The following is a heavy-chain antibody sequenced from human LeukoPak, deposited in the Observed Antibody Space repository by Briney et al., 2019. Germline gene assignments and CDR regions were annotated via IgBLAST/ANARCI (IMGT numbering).Heavy chain of an antibody. J-gene: IGHJ4*02. D-gene: IGHD2-2*01. CDR1: GGSISSYY. CDR3: ARGSSGGCSSTSCRSGPYYFDY. CDR2: IYTSGST. Sequence: SETLSLTCTVSGGSISSYYWSWIRQPAGKGLEWIGRIYTSGSTNYNPSLKSRVTMSVDTSKNQFSLKLSSVTAADTAVYYCARGSSGGCSSTSCRSGPYYFDYWGQGTLVTVSS. V-gene: IGHV4-4*07.